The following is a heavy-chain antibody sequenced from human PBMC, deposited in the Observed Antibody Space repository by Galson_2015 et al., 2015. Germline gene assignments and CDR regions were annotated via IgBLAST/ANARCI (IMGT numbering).Heavy chain of an antibody. CDR2: ISSSGSTI. J-gene: IGHJ4*02. V-gene: IGHV3-11*01. CDR3: ARDSSSWAYFDY. CDR1: GFTFSDYY. Sequence: SLRLSCAASGFTFSDYYMSWIRQAPGKGLEWVSYISSSGSTIYYADSVKGRFTISRDNAKNSLYLQMNSLRAEDTAVYYCARDSSSWAYFDYWGQGTLATVSS. D-gene: IGHD6-13*01.